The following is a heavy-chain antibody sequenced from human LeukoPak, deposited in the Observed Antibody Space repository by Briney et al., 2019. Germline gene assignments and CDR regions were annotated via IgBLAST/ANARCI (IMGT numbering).Heavy chain of an antibody. Sequence: PGGSLRLSCAASGFTFSSYSMNWVRQAPGKGLEWVSSISSSSSYIYYADSVKGRFTISRDNAKNSLYLQMNSLRAEDTAVYYCARDEEGLRLFDYWGQGTLVTVSS. D-gene: IGHD3-16*01. J-gene: IGHJ4*02. CDR3: ARDEEGLRLFDY. CDR2: ISSSSSYI. V-gene: IGHV3-21*01. CDR1: GFTFSSYS.